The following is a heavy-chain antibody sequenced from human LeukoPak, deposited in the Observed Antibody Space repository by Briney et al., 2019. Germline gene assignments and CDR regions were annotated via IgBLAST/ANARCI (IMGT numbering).Heavy chain of an antibody. D-gene: IGHD4-11*01. Sequence: GESLKISCKGSGYRFTTYWIGWVRQMPGKGLEWMGIIYPGDSETRYSPSFQGQVTISADKSISSAYLQWSSLKASDTAMYYCATRNDYRAFDIWGQGTMVTVSS. CDR2: IYPGDSET. CDR1: GYRFTTYW. CDR3: ATRNDYRAFDI. V-gene: IGHV5-51*01. J-gene: IGHJ3*02.